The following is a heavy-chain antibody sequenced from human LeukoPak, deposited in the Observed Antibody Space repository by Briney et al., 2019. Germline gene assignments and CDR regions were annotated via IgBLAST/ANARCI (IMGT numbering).Heavy chain of an antibody. CDR1: GGSISSYY. D-gene: IGHD3-10*01. CDR3: ARHAYYGSGSYRFDIEY. CDR2: TYYGGST. Sequence: SETLSPTCTGSGGSISSYYWSWIRQSPGKGLEWIGYTYYGGSTNYNPSLKSRVTISVDTSKNQFSLKLSSVTAADTAVYYCARHAYYGSGSYRFDIEYWGQGILVTVSS. J-gene: IGHJ4*02. V-gene: IGHV4-59*08.